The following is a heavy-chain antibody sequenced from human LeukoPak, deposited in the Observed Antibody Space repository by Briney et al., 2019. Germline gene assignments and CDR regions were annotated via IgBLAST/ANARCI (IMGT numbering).Heavy chain of an antibody. CDR3: ATLSIKGRYSYGYGY. J-gene: IGHJ4*02. V-gene: IGHV3-7*01. D-gene: IGHD5-18*01. Sequence: GGSLRLPCAASGFTFSSYWMSWVRQAPGKGLEWVANIKQDGSEKYYVDSVKGRFTISRDNAKNSLYLQMNSLRAEDTAVYYCATLSIKGRYSYGYGYWGQGTLVTVSS. CDR1: GFTFSSYW. CDR2: IKQDGSEK.